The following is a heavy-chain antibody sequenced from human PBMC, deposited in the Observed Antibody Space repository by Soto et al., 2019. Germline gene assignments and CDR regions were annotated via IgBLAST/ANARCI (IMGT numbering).Heavy chain of an antibody. D-gene: IGHD3-3*01. J-gene: IGHJ4*02. Sequence: SETLSLTCAVYGGSFSGYYWSWIRQPPGKGLEWIGEINHSGSTNYNPSLKSRVTISVDTSKNQFSLKLSSVTAADTAVYYCASSGDYDFWSGYRNNYYFDYWGQGTLVTVSS. CDR3: ASSGDYDFWSGYRNNYYFDY. CDR2: INHSGST. V-gene: IGHV4-34*01. CDR1: GGSFSGYY.